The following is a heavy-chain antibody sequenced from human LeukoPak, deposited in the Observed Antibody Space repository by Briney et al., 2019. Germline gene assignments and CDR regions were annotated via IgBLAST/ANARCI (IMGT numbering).Heavy chain of an antibody. J-gene: IGHJ4*02. CDR1: GGSFSGYY. CDR3: ARCVAQQLGGRFDY. Sequence: PSETLSLTCAVYGGSFSGYYWSWIRQPPGKGLEWIGDINHSGSTNYNPSLKSRVTISVDTSKNQFSLKLSSVTAADTAVYYCARCVAQQLGGRFDYWGQGTLGTVSS. CDR2: INHSGST. V-gene: IGHV4-34*01. D-gene: IGHD6-13*01.